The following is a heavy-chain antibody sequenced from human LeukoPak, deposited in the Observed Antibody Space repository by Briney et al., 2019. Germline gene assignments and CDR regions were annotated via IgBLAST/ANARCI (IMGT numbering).Heavy chain of an antibody. CDR2: INWNGGST. V-gene: IGHV3-20*04. Sequence: GGSLRLSCAASGFTFDDYGMSWVRQAPGKGLEWVSGINWNGGSTGYADSVKGRFTISRDNAKNSLYLQMNSLRAEDTALYYCARGHVGSIAARRTYMDVWGKGTTVTVSS. CDR1: GFTFDDYG. CDR3: ARGHVGSIAARRTYMDV. D-gene: IGHD6-6*01. J-gene: IGHJ6*03.